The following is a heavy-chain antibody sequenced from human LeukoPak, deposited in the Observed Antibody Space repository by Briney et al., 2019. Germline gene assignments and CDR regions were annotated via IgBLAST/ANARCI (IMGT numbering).Heavy chain of an antibody. Sequence: PGGSLRLSCAASGFTFSSYGMHWVRQAPGKGLEWVAFIRYDGSNKYHADSVKGRFTISRDNSKNTLYLQMNSLRAEDTAVYYCAKGFRSAGTTLTTFDYWGQGTLVTVSS. V-gene: IGHV3-30*02. CDR2: IRYDGSNK. CDR1: GFTFSSYG. CDR3: AKGFRSAGTTLTTFDY. D-gene: IGHD1-7*01. J-gene: IGHJ4*02.